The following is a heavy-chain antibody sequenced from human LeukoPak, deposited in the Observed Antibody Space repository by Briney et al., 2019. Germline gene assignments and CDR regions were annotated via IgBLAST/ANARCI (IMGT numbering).Heavy chain of an antibody. CDR3: AREERYCTNGVCLGVDY. CDR2: INHSGST. J-gene: IGHJ4*02. Sequence: SETLSLTCAVYGGSFSGYYWSWIRQPPGKGLEWIGEINHSGSTNYNPSLKSRVPISVDTSKNQFSLKLSSVTAADTAVYYCAREERYCTNGVCLGVDYWGQGTLVTVSS. CDR1: GGSFSGYY. D-gene: IGHD2-8*01. V-gene: IGHV4-34*01.